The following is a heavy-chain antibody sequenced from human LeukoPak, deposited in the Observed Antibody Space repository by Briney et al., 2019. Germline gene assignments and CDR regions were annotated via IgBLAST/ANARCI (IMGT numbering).Heavy chain of an antibody. J-gene: IGHJ4*02. Sequence: SETLSLTCSVSGASISNYHWTWIRQPAEKGLEWVGLIYTSGNTNYNPSLKSRVTISVDKSKSQLSLKLNSVTAADTAVYYCARKDGDYWGQGIMVTVSS. V-gene: IGHV4-4*07. CDR2: IYTSGNT. CDR3: ARKDGDY. CDR1: GASISNYH.